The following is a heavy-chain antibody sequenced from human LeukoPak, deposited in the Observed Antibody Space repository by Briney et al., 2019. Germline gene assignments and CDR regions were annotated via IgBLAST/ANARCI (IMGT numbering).Heavy chain of an antibody. D-gene: IGHD3-22*01. V-gene: IGHV3-7*01. Sequence: PGGSLRLSCAASGFTFSSYWMSWVRQAPGKGLEWVANIKQDGSEKYYVDSVKGRFTISRDNAKNSLYLQMNSLRAEDTAVYYCARAPGGYKIYYFDYWGQGTLVTVSS. CDR1: GFTFSSYW. CDR2: IKQDGSEK. J-gene: IGHJ4*02. CDR3: ARAPGGYKIYYFDY.